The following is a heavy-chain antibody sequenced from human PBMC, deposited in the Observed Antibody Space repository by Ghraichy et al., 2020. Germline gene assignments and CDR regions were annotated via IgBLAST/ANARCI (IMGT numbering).Heavy chain of an antibody. V-gene: IGHV3-74*01. Sequence: GGSLRLSCAASGFTFSSYWMHWVRQAPGKGLVWVSHINSDGTGTTYADSVKGRFTISRDNAKNTLYLQMNSLRAEDTAVYYCARDRGSSTKFYYYYYGMDVWGQGTTVTVSS. CDR3: ARDRGSSTKFYYYYYGMDV. CDR1: GFTFSSYW. CDR2: INSDGTGT. D-gene: IGHD2-2*01. J-gene: IGHJ6*02.